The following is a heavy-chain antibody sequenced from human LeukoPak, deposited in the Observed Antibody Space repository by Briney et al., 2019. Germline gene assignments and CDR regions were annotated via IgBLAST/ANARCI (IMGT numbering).Heavy chain of an antibody. CDR2: ISKATEGGAT. J-gene: IGHJ4*02. CDR3: ASATLGSRCTCPDY. CDR1: GFTFSNVW. V-gene: IGHV3-15*01. Sequence: PGGSLRLSCAASGFTFSNVWMGWFRQAPGKGLEWVCGISKATEGGATDYAAPVQGRFTISRDNTSNTLYLQMNTPKTEDTAVYFCASATLGSRCTCPDYWGQGTLVTVSS. D-gene: IGHD3-16*01.